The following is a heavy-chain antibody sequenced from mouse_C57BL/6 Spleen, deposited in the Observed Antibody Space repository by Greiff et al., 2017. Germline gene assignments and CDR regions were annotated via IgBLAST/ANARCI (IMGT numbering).Heavy chain of an antibody. CDR3: ARSGYYYGSSPAWCAY. D-gene: IGHD1-1*01. CDR2: IYPGSGST. CDR1: GYTFTSYW. Sequence: QVQLQQPGAELVKPGASVKMSCKASGYTFTSYWITWVKQRPGQGLEWIGDIYPGSGSTIYNEKFKSKATLTVDTSSSTAYMQLSSLTSEDSAVYYGARSGYYYGSSPAWCAYWGQGTLVTVSA. J-gene: IGHJ3*01. V-gene: IGHV1-55*01.